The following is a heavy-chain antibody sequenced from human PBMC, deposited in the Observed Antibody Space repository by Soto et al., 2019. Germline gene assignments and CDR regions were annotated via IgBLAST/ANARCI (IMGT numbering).Heavy chain of an antibody. Sequence: PSETLSLTCTVSGGSISSYYWSWIRQRAGKGLEWIGRIYTSGSSYYNPSLKSRVTMSVDTSKNQFSLRLRSVTAADTALYFCARHSLALRKNNWFDPWGQGIMVTVSS. V-gene: IGHV4-4*07. CDR1: GGSISSYY. J-gene: IGHJ5*02. CDR3: ARHSLALRKNNWFDP. CDR2: IYTSGSS. D-gene: IGHD3-3*02.